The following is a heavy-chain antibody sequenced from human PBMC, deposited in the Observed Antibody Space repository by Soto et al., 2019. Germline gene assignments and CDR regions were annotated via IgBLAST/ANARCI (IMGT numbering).Heavy chain of an antibody. Sequence: QVLLVQSGGEVKKPGASVKVSCKASGYTFSSYGINWVRQAPGQGLEWLGWVSAYYDNIDYAQTFQGRVTMTTDKSTNTAYMELRSLRSDDTAVYYCARGNYYDRRGYFSALDIWGQGTMVTVSS. CDR1: GYTFSSYG. J-gene: IGHJ3*02. V-gene: IGHV1-18*01. D-gene: IGHD3-22*01. CDR2: VSAYYDNI. CDR3: ARGNYYDRRGYFSALDI.